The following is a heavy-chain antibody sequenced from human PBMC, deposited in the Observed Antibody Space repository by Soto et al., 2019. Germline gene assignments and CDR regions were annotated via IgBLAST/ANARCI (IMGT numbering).Heavy chain of an antibody. J-gene: IGHJ6*02. D-gene: IGHD2-21*01. CDR2: IYYSGST. CDR3: ARDYGGDPGGDYYYYGMDV. CDR1: GGSISSGDYY. V-gene: IGHV4-30-4*01. Sequence: QVQLQESGPGLVKPSQTLSLTCTVSGGSISSGDYYWSWIRQPPGKGLEWIGYIYYSGSTYYNPSLKSRVTISVDTSKNQFSLKLSSVTAADTAVYYCARDYGGDPGGDYYYYGMDVWGQGTTVTVSS.